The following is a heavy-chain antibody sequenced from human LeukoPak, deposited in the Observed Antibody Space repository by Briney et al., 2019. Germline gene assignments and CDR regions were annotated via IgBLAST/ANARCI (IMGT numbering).Heavy chain of an antibody. CDR2: ISDSGDNT. J-gene: IGHJ4*02. V-gene: IGHV3-23*01. CDR3: AKDGFRGDCNAGRCYPFDY. Sequence: GGSLRLSCAASGFTFNSYAMSWVRQAPGKGLEWVSAISDSGDNTYYADSVKGRFTISRDNSKNTLYLQMNSLRAEDTAVYKCAKDGFRGDCNAGRCYPFDYWGQGTLVTVSS. CDR1: GFTFNSYA. D-gene: IGHD2-15*01.